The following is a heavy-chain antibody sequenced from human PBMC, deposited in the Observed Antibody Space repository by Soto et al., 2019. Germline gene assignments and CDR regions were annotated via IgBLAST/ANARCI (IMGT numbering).Heavy chain of an antibody. J-gene: IGHJ4*02. CDR1: GFTFSSYG. Sequence: QVQLVESGGGVVQPGRSLRLSCAASGFTFSSYGMHWVRQAPGKGLEWVAVIWYDGSNKNYADSVKGRFTISRGNSKNTLYLQMNSLRAEDTAVYYCARDGPSGSYGDYWGQGTLVTVSS. CDR3: ARDGPSGSYGDY. D-gene: IGHD1-26*01. CDR2: IWYDGSNK. V-gene: IGHV3-33*01.